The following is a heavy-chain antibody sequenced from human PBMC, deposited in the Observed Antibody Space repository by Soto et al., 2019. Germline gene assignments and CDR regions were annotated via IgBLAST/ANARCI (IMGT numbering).Heavy chain of an antibody. CDR2: IICCGGTA. Sequence: EVQLLESGGGLVRPGESLRLSCAASGFNFNKYAMSWVRQAPGEGLEWVSGIICCGGTASYADSVKGRFTIARDDAKNTLYLDMNSLRVEDTAEYYCAKADGQQWLLPHLENWGRGTLVTVS. CDR1: GFNFNKYA. D-gene: IGHD6-19*01. J-gene: IGHJ4*02. CDR3: AKADGQQWLLPHLEN. V-gene: IGHV3-23*01.